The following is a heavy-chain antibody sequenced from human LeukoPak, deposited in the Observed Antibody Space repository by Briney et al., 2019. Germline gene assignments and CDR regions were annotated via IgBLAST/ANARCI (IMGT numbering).Heavy chain of an antibody. CDR3: ARRSVTASYTYFDY. V-gene: IGHV5-51*01. CDR1: GFSFTNYW. D-gene: IGHD2-21*02. CDR2: IYPADSDA. J-gene: IGHJ4*02. Sequence: GESLKLSCKVSGFSFTNYWIGWVRQMPGKGLEWMGIIYPADSDARYSPSFQGQVTISADESNYTAYLQWNSLKASDTATYYCARRSVTASYTYFDYWGQGTLVTVSS.